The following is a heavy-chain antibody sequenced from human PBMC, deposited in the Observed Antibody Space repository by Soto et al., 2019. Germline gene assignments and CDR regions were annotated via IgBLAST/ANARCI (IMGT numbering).Heavy chain of an antibody. J-gene: IGHJ3*02. CDR2: ISYDGSNK. CDR1: GFTFSSYA. Sequence: GSLRLSCAASGFTFSSYAMHWVRQAPGKGLEWVAVISYDGSNKYYADSVKGRFTISRDNSKNALYLQMNSLRAEDTAVYYCARGTMIVVVLGDAFDIWRQGTMVTVSS. CDR3: ARGTMIVVVLGDAFDI. D-gene: IGHD3-22*01. V-gene: IGHV3-30-3*01.